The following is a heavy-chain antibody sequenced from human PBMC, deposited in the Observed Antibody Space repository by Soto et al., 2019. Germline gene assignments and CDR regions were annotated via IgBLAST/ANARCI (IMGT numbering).Heavy chain of an antibody. D-gene: IGHD6-19*01. Sequence: GGSLRLSCAASGFTFSSYGMHWVRQAPGKGLEWVAVIWYDGSNKYYADSVKGRFTISRDNSKNTLYLQMNSLRAEDTAVYYCARGSMKWLAPFDYWGQGTLVTVSS. CDR1: GFTFSSYG. CDR3: ARGSMKWLAPFDY. CDR2: IWYDGSNK. J-gene: IGHJ4*02. V-gene: IGHV3-33*01.